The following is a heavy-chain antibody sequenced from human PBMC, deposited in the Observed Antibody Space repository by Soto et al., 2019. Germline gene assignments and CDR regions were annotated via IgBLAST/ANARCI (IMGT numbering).Heavy chain of an antibody. Sequence: SETLSLTCTVSGDSVSSNSYYWSWIRQPPGKGLEFIGYTYYNPSLKSRITMSVDTSRNEFSLKLTSLTAADTAVYYCARDTNSLDPWGQGTLVTVSS. CDR2: TYYN. D-gene: IGHD3-16*01. V-gene: IGHV4-61*01. J-gene: IGHJ5*02. CDR1: GDSVSSNSYY. CDR3: ARDTNSLDP.